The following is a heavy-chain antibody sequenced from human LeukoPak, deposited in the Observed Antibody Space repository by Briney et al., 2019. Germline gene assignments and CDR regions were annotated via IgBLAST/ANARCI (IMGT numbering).Heavy chain of an antibody. J-gene: IGHJ4*02. CDR2: ISGSGGST. D-gene: IGHD6-19*01. CDR1: GSTFSSYA. Sequence: QPGASLRLSCAASGSTFSSYAMSWVRQAPGKGLEWVSAISGSGGSTYYADSVKGRFTISRDNSKNTLYLQMNSLRAEDTAVYYCAKASSKVAGTAIGYWGQGTLVTVSS. CDR3: AKASSKVAGTAIGY. V-gene: IGHV3-23*01.